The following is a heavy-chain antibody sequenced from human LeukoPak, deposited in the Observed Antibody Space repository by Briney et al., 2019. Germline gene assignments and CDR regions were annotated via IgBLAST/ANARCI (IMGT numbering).Heavy chain of an antibody. Sequence: GGSLRLSCAASGFIVSGNCMSWVRQAPGKGLEWVSIIYSGGGTYYADSVKGRFTISRDNSKNTLYLQMNSLRAEDTAVYYCATGIWSGYDWGQGTLVTVSS. J-gene: IGHJ4*02. D-gene: IGHD3-3*01. CDR3: ATGIWSGYD. V-gene: IGHV3-66*02. CDR1: GFIVSGNC. CDR2: IYSGGGT.